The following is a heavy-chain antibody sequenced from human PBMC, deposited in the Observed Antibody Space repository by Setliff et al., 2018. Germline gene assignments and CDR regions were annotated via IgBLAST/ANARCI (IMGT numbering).Heavy chain of an antibody. CDR1: GGTFSDYF. D-gene: IGHD6-6*01. J-gene: IGHJ4*02. CDR2: INHSGSS. V-gene: IGHV4-34*08. Sequence: SETLSLTCGASGGTFSDYFWTWIRQSPGKGLEWIGEINHSGSSNYNPSLKSRVTISIDTSNNQFPLKVTSVTAADTGIYYCARGRNVAARLLDSWGQGARVTVSS. CDR3: ARGRNVAARLLDS.